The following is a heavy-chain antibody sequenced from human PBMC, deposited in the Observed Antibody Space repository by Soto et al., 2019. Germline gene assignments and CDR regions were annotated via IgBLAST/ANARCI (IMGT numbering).Heavy chain of an antibody. D-gene: IGHD5-18*01. Sequence: VGSLRLSCAASGFSFSRCGIHWVRQAPGKGLEWVAVISKDGGDKEYAESVKGRCTISRENSKSTVYLQMNSLRVEDTAVYYCAKDGYKYKYYSDYWGQGTLVTVSS. CDR2: ISKDGGDK. J-gene: IGHJ4*02. V-gene: IGHV3-30*18. CDR3: AKDGYKYKYYSDY. CDR1: GFSFSRCG.